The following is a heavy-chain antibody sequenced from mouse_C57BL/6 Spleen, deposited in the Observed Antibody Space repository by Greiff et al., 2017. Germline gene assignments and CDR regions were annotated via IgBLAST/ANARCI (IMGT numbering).Heavy chain of an antibody. V-gene: IGHV1-52*01. Sequence: QVQLQQPGAELVRPGSSVKLSCKASGYTFTSYWMHWVKQRPIQGLEWIGNIDPSDSETHYNQKFKDKATLTVDKSSSTAYMQLSSLTSEDSAVYYCARGDSDSWFAYWGQGTLVTVSA. J-gene: IGHJ3*01. CDR1: GYTFTSYW. CDR3: ARGDSDSWFAY. D-gene: IGHD2-4*01. CDR2: IDPSDSET.